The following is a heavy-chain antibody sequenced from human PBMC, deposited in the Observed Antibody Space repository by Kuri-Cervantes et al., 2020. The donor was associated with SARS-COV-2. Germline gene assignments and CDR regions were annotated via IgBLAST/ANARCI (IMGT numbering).Heavy chain of an antibody. CDR1: GGTFSNFA. Sequence: SVKVSCKASGGTFSNFAISWVRQAPGQGLEWMGGIIPVFGTTNNAQRLQGRVTISADEVRSTVYMELSSLTFEDTAIYYCAQTIPARRRSPGDFYLYYMDVWGKGTSVTVSS. D-gene: IGHD6-6*01. CDR3: AQTIPARRRSPGDFYLYYMDV. J-gene: IGHJ6*03. CDR2: IIPVFGTT. V-gene: IGHV1-69*13.